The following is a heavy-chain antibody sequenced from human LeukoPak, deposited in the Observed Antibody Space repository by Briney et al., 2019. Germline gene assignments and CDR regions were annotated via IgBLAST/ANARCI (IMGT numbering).Heavy chain of an antibody. J-gene: IGHJ6*02. Sequence: SETLSLTCTVSGGSISSGDYYWSWIRQPPGKGLEWIGYIYYSGSTYYNPSLKSRVTISVDTSKNQFSLKLSSVTAADTAVYYCARVSGGTFYHYGMDVWGQGTTVTVSS. CDR3: ARVSGGTFYHYGMDV. V-gene: IGHV4-30-4*01. D-gene: IGHD4-23*01. CDR1: GGSISSGDYY. CDR2: IYYSGST.